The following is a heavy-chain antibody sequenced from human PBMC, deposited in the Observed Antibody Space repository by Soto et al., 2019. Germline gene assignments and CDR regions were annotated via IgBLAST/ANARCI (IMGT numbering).Heavy chain of an antibody. CDR1: GGTFSSYA. J-gene: IGHJ4*02. CDR3: AGTKYYYGSGSYPPDY. D-gene: IGHD3-10*01. CDR2: IIPIFGTA. V-gene: IGHV1-69*06. Sequence: GASVKVSCKASGGTFSSYAISWVRQAPGQGLEWMGGIIPIFGTANYAQKFQGRVTITADKSTSTAYMELSSLRSEDTAVYYCAGTKYYYGSGSYPPDYWGQGTLVTVSS.